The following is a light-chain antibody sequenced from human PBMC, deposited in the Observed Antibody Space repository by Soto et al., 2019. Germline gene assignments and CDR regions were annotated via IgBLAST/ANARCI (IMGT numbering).Light chain of an antibody. CDR3: AAWDDSLSGLA. CDR2: SRK. V-gene: IGLV1-47*02. Sequence: QSVLTQPPSASGTPGQRVTISCSGSTSNIGSNYVFWYKQLPGTAPRLLTYSRKERPSGVPDRFSGAKSGTSASLAISGLRAEDEADYYGAAWDDSLSGLAFGGGTKVTVL. CDR1: TSNIGSNY. J-gene: IGLJ3*02.